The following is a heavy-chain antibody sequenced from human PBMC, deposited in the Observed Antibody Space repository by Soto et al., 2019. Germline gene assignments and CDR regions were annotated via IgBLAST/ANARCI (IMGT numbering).Heavy chain of an antibody. V-gene: IGHV1-18*01. CDR1: GYTFTSYG. CDR2: ISAYNGNT. CDR3: ARDSYLGPIAVAGISDY. J-gene: IGHJ4*02. D-gene: IGHD6-19*01. Sequence: ASVKVSCKASGYTFTSYGISWVRQAPGQGLEWMGWISAYNGNTNYAQKLQGRVTMPPYTSTSTAYMELRSLRSDETAVYYCARDSYLGPIAVAGISDYWGQGTLVTVSS.